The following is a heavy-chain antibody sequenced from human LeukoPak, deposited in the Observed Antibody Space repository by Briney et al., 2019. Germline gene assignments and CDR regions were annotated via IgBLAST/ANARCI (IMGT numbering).Heavy chain of an antibody. Sequence: SETLSLTCTVSGGSFSTYYWSWIRQPPGKGLEWIGEINHSGSTNYNPSLKSRVTISVDTSKNQFSLKLSSVTAADTAVYYCARGFSRGLYYYYGMDVRGQGTTVTVSS. J-gene: IGHJ6*02. V-gene: IGHV4-34*01. D-gene: IGHD3-10*01. CDR1: GGSFSTYY. CDR3: ARGFSRGLYYYYGMDV. CDR2: INHSGST.